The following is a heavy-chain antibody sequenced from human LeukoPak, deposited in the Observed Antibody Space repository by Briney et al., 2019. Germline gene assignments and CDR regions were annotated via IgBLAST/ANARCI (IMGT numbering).Heavy chain of an antibody. Sequence: PGGSLRLSCVASGVAFSSDWMHSVRQAPGKGLVWVSRINSDGSSTTYADSVKGRFTISRDNAKNTLYLQMNSLRAEDTALYYCASRWWYFDIWGRGTLVTVSS. CDR3: ASRWWYFDI. J-gene: IGHJ2*01. D-gene: IGHD6-13*01. CDR2: INSDGSST. V-gene: IGHV3-74*03. CDR1: GVAFSSDW.